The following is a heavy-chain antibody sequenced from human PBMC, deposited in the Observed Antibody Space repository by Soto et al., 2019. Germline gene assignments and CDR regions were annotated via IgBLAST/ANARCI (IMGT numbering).Heavy chain of an antibody. CDR3: ARDKITGLFDY. J-gene: IGHJ4*02. CDR1: SGSFSGYY. Sequence: PSETLSLTCAVSSGSFSGYYWSWIRQPPGKGLEWIGEINLAGGTNYNPSLKSRVTISVDKSNNQFFLKLTSVTAADTAVYYCARDKITGLFDYWGQGTLVTVSS. CDR2: INLAGGT. V-gene: IGHV4-34*01. D-gene: IGHD2-8*02.